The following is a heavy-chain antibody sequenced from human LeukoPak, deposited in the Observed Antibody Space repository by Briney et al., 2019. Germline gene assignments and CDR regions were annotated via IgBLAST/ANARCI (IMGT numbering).Heavy chain of an antibody. J-gene: IGHJ4*02. V-gene: IGHV4-38-2*02. CDR3: ARDYGDYQFDH. CDR1: GYSISSGYY. Sequence: PSETLSLTCTVSGYSISSGYYWGWIRQPPGKGLEWIGSIYHSGSTYYNPSLKSRVTISVDTSKNQFSLKLSSVTAADTAVYYCARDYGDYQFDHWGQGTLVTVSS. CDR2: IYHSGST. D-gene: IGHD4-17*01.